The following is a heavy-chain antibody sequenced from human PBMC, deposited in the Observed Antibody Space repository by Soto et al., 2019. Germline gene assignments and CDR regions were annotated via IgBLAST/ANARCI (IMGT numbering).Heavy chain of an antibody. J-gene: IGHJ6*02. Sequence: LGESLKISCKGSGYSFTSYWIGWVRQMPGKGLEWMGIIYPGDSDTRYSPCFQGQVTISADKSISTAYLQWSSLKASDTAMYYCARQKLRHDFWSGYYTGQARAVNYYYYYGMDVWGQGTTVTVSS. D-gene: IGHD3-3*01. CDR3: ARQKLRHDFWSGYYTGQARAVNYYYYYGMDV. CDR1: GYSFTSYW. CDR2: IYPGDSDT. V-gene: IGHV5-51*01.